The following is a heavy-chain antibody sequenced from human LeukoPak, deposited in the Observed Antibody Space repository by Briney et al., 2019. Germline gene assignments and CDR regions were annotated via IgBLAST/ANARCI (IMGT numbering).Heavy chain of an antibody. J-gene: IGHJ3*02. CDR2: IYHSGST. CDR3: ARVFANSGWYGGFKNDAFDI. D-gene: IGHD6-19*01. Sequence: SETLSLTCAVSGGSISNSNWWSWVRQPPGKGLEWIGEIYHSGSTNYNPSLKSRVTISVDKSKNQFSLKLSSVTAADTAVYYCARVFANSGWYGGFKNDAFDIWGQGTMVTVSS. V-gene: IGHV4-4*02. CDR1: GGSISNSNW.